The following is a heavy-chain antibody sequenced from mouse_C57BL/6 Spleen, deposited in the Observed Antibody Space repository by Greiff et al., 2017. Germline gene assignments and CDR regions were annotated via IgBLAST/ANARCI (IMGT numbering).Heavy chain of an antibody. CDR3: ARSPYYYGSSPYYYAMDY. D-gene: IGHD1-1*01. CDR1: GFTFTAYY. J-gene: IGHJ4*01. Sequence: EVMLVESGGGLVQPGGSLSLSCAASGFTFTAYYMSWVRQPPGTALEWLGFIRNKANGYTTEYSASVKGRFTISRDNSQIILYLQMNALRAEDSATYYCARSPYYYGSSPYYYAMDYWGQGTSVTVSS. V-gene: IGHV7-3*01. CDR2: IRNKANGYTT.